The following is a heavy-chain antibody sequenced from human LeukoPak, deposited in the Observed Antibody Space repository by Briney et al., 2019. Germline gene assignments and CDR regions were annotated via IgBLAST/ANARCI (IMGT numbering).Heavy chain of an antibody. CDR1: GFTFSSYG. D-gene: IGHD1-26*01. J-gene: IGHJ5*02. CDR3: ARDRAGGSYPSGYWFDP. CDR2: IRYDGSNK. V-gene: IGHV3-30*02. Sequence: GGSLRLSCAASGFTFSSYGMHWVRQAPGKGLEWVAFIRYDGSNKYYADSVKGRFTISRDNSKNTLYLQMNSLRAEDTAVYYCARDRAGGSYPSGYWFDPWGQGTLVTVSS.